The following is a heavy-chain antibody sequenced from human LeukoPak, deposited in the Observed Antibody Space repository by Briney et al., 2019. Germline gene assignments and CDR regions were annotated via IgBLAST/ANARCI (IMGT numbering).Heavy chain of an antibody. CDR2: INPNSGGT. J-gene: IGHJ3*02. CDR3: ARYKQGRGARGAFDI. CDR1: GYTFTGYY. V-gene: IGHV1-2*02. D-gene: IGHD1-26*01. Sequence: ASVKVSCKASGYTFTGYYMHWVRQAPGQGLEWMGWINPNSGGTNYAQKFQGRVTMTRDTSISTAYMELSRLRSDDTAVYYCARYKQGRGARGAFDIWGQGTMVTVSS.